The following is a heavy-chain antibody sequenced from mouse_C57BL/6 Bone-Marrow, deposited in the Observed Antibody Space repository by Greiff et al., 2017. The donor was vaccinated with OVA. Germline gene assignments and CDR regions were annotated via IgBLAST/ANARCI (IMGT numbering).Heavy chain of an antibody. J-gene: IGHJ4*01. Sequence: EVQLQESGGGLVQPGGSLKLSCAASGFTFSDYYMYWVRQTPEKRLEWVAYISNGGGSTYYPDTVKGRFTISRDNAKNTLYLQMSRLKSEDTAMYYCARRDYAMDYWGQGTSVTVSS. CDR3: ARRDYAMDY. CDR1: GFTFSDYY. V-gene: IGHV5-12*01. CDR2: ISNGGGST.